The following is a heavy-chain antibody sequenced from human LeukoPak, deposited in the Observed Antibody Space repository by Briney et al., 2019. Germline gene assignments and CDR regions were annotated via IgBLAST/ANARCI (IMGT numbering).Heavy chain of an antibody. CDR3: ARRTTGTGPFDY. D-gene: IGHD1-1*01. J-gene: IGHJ4*02. CDR2: IYYRGST. CDR1: GGSFSGYY. V-gene: IGHV4-59*08. Sequence: PETLSLTCAVYGGSFSGYYWSWIRQPPGKGLEWIAYIYYRGSTNYNPSLKSRVTISVDTSKNQFSLKLSSVTAAATAVYYCARRTTGTGPFDYWGQGTLVTVSS.